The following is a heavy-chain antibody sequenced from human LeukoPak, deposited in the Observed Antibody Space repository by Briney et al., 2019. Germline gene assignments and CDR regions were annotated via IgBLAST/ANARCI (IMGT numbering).Heavy chain of an antibody. V-gene: IGHV2-5*02. J-gene: IGHJ4*02. CDR3: VHNMAATYKGFDY. D-gene: IGHD1-26*01. Sequence: SGPTLVKPTQSLTLTSSVSGFSLNTDGVGVGWIRQPPGKALEWLALIYWDDDKRYSPSLKSRLTIAKDTSTNQVVLTITNMDPVDTGTYYCVHNMAATYKGFDYWGQGTLVTVSS. CDR2: IYWDDDK. CDR1: GFSLNTDGVG.